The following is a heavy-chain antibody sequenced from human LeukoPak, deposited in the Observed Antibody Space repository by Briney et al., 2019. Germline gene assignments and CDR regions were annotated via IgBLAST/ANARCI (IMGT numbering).Heavy chain of an antibody. D-gene: IGHD3-10*01. Sequence: SETLSLTCTVSGYSISSGYYWGWIRQPPGKGLEWIGSIYHSGSTYYNPSLKSRVTISVDTSKLSSVTAADTAVYYCAKGPQRWFGELGGHDYWGQGTLVTVSS. CDR2: IYHSGST. J-gene: IGHJ4*02. V-gene: IGHV4-38-2*02. CDR1: GYSISSGYY. CDR3: AKGPQRWFGELGGHDY.